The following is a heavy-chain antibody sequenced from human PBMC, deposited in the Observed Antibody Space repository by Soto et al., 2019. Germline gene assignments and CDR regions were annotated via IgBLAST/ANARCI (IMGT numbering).Heavy chain of an antibody. J-gene: IGHJ4*02. CDR1: GGSISSGGYY. D-gene: IGHD6-13*01. CDR2: IYYSGST. Sequence: SETLSLTCTVSGGSISSGGYYWSWIRQHPGKGLEWIGYIYYSGSTYYNPSLKSRVTISVDTSKNQFSLKLSSVTAADTAVYYCARGRMEQQLVRVRIDYWGQGTLVTVSS. V-gene: IGHV4-31*03. CDR3: ARGRMEQQLVRVRIDY.